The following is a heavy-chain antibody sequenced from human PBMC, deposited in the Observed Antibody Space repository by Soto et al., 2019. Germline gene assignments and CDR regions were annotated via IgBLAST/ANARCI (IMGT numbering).Heavy chain of an antibody. D-gene: IGHD3-10*01. CDR3: ARGTRLWFGDRGMDV. V-gene: IGHV4-39*01. Sequence: KTSETLSLTCTVSGGSISSSSYYWGWIRQPPGKGLEWIGSIYYSGSTYYNPSLKSRVTISVDTSKNQFSLKLSSVTAADTAVYYCARGTRLWFGDRGMDVWGQGTTVTVSS. J-gene: IGHJ6*02. CDR2: IYYSGST. CDR1: GGSISSSSYY.